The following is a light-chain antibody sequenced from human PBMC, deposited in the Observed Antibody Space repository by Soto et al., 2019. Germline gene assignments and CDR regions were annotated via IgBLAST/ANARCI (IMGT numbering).Light chain of an antibody. V-gene: IGKV3-15*01. CDR2: GAS. CDR3: LQYNNRRGT. J-gene: IGKJ1*01. Sequence: EIVMTQSPATLSVSAGERATLSCWASQSVSNNLAWYQQKPGQAPRLLIYGASTRATGIPARFSGSGSGTEFTLTISSLQSEDFAVYYCLQYNNRRGTFGQGTKVEIK. CDR1: QSVSNN.